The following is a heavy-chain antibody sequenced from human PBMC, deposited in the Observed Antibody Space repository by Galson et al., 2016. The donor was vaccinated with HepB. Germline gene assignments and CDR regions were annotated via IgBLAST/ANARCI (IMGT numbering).Heavy chain of an antibody. CDR1: GFNLSNYG. CDR3: ARTGLGWLRSEIDVSDI. D-gene: IGHD5-12*01. CDR2: IWYDGGNR. J-gene: IGHJ3*02. Sequence: SLRLSCAASGFNLSNYGMHWVRQAPGKGLEWVAVIWYDGGNRDYAESVKGRFSISRDKSKNTLFLQMNSLRAEDTAVYYCARTGLGWLRSEIDVSDIWGQGTMVTVSS. V-gene: IGHV3-33*01.